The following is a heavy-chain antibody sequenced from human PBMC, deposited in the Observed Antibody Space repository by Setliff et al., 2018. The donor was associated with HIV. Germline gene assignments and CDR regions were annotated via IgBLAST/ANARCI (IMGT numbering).Heavy chain of an antibody. CDR2: ISSSSSYI. V-gene: IGHV3-21*01. J-gene: IGHJ6*02. CDR3: ARSYYGSTTSYGMDV. Sequence: GSLRLSCAASGFTFSSYSMNWVRQAPGKGLEWVSSISSSSSYIYYADSVKGRFTISRDNAKNSLYLQMNSLRAEDTAVYYCARSYYGSTTSYGMDVWGQGTTVTVSS. CDR1: GFTFSSYS. D-gene: IGHD3-10*01.